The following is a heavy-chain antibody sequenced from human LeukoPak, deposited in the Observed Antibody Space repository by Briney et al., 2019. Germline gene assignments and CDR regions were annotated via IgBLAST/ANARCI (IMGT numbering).Heavy chain of an antibody. D-gene: IGHD2-15*01. CDR3: TADLLL. J-gene: IGHJ1*01. V-gene: IGHV3-15*01. CDR1: GFTFNTAW. CDR2: IKSKTDGGTT. Sequence: PGGSLRLSCAVSGFTFNTAWMSWVRQAPGKGLEYIGRIKSKTDGGTTYYAAPVKGRFTISRDDSKNTLYLQMNGLKIEDTALDYCTADLLLWGQGTLVTVSS.